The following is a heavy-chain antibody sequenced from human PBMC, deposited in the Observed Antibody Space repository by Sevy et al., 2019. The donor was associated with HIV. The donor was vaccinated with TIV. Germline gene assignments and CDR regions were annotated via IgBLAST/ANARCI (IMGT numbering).Heavy chain of an antibody. D-gene: IGHD2-21*01. V-gene: IGHV1-46*03. CDR1: GYTFTNYF. J-gene: IGHJ5*02. CDR3: VRGDCGGDCSPHWFDP. Sequence: ASVKVSCKASGYTFTNYFMNWVRQAPGQGLDWMGTINPSGGSTTYAQRFQARVTMTTDTSTATVYMELSSLRSEDTAVYYCVRGDCGGDCSPHWFDPWGQGTLVTVSS. CDR2: INPSGGST.